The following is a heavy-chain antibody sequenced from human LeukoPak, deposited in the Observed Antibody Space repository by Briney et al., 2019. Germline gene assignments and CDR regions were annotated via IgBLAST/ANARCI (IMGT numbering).Heavy chain of an antibody. Sequence: GGSLRLSCAASGFTFSSYIMNWVRQAPGKGLEWVSSISSSSSYIYYADSVKGRFTISRDNAKNSLYLQMNSLRAEDTAVYYCPGSSGYYLTDAFDIWGQGTMVTVSS. CDR2: ISSSSSYI. D-gene: IGHD3-22*01. J-gene: IGHJ3*02. V-gene: IGHV3-21*01. CDR1: GFTFSSYI. CDR3: PGSSGYYLTDAFDI.